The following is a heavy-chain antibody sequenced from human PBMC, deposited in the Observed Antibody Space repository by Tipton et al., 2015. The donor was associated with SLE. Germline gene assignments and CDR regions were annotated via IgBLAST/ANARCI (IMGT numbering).Heavy chain of an antibody. CDR2: ISYDGSNK. Sequence: SLRLSCAASGFTFSSYAMHWVRQAPGKGLEWVAVISYDGSNKYYADSVKGRFTISRDNSKNTLYLQMNSLRAEDTAVYYCARAYYDFWSGYFIGGWFDPWGQGTLVTVSS. CDR3: ARAYYDFWSGYFIGGWFDP. CDR1: GFTFSSYA. V-gene: IGHV3-30*04. J-gene: IGHJ5*02. D-gene: IGHD3-3*01.